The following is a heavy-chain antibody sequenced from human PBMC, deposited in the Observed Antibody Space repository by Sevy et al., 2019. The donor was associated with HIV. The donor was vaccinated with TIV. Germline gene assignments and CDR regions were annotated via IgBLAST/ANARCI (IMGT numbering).Heavy chain of an antibody. V-gene: IGHV3-7*01. Sequence: GESLKISCAASGFTFSSDWMNWVRQAPGKGLEWVANIKEDGSDKYYVDSVKGRFTISRDNAQNSLYLEMNSLRAEDTAVYYCARWDVWGKGTTVTVSS. CDR2: IKEDGSDK. J-gene: IGHJ6*04. CDR1: GFTFSSDW. CDR3: ARWDV.